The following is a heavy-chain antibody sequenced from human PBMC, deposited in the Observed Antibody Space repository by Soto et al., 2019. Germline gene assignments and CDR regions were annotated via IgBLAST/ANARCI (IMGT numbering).Heavy chain of an antibody. CDR2: INRDSNT. CDR3: VNGDYY. Sequence: EEQLVESGGGLVQPGGSLRLSCAASGFTFSNHVMNWVRQAPGRGLEWVSSINRDSNTFYAGSVKGRFTISRDNAKHSLYLQMSSLRADDTAVYYCVNGDYYVGQGTLVTVSS. J-gene: IGHJ4*02. D-gene: IGHD4-17*01. V-gene: IGHV3-48*01. CDR1: GFTFSNHV.